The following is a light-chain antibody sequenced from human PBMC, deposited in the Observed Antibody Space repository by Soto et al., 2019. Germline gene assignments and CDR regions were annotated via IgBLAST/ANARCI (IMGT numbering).Light chain of an antibody. CDR3: VLYMGSGVWV. V-gene: IGLV8-61*01. CDR2: STN. Sequence: QTVVTQEPSFSVSPGRTVTLTCGLSSGSVSTSSYPSWYQQTPGQAPRTLIYSTNTRSSGVPDRFSGSILGNKAALTITGAQADDESDYYCVLYMGSGVWVFGGGTKL. J-gene: IGLJ3*02. CDR1: SGSVSTSSY.